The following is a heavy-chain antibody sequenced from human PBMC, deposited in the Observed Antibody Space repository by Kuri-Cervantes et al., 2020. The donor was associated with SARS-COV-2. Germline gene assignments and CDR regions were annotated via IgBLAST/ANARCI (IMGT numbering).Heavy chain of an antibody. CDR2: IYYSGST. Sequence: GSLRLSCTVSGGSISSYYWSWIRQPPGKGLEWIGYIYYSGSTNHNPSLKSRVTISVDTSKNQFSLKLSSVTAADTAVYYCARTHYATLLDIWGQGTMVTVSS. V-gene: IGHV4-59*01. CDR1: GGSISSYY. D-gene: IGHD2-2*01. J-gene: IGHJ3*02. CDR3: ARTHYATLLDI.